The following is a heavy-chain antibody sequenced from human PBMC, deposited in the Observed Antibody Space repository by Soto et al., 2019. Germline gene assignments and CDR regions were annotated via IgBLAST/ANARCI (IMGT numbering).Heavy chain of an antibody. V-gene: IGHV5-51*01. J-gene: IGHJ6*02. D-gene: IGHD1-1*01. CDR1: GYSFTSYW. Sequence: PGESLKISCKGSGYSFTSYWIGWVRQMPGKGLEWMGIIYPGDSDTRYSPSFQGQVTISADKSISTAYLQWSSLKASDTAMYYCANTLETGQYYYGMDVWGQGTTVTVSS. CDR2: IYPGDSDT. CDR3: ANTLETGQYYYGMDV.